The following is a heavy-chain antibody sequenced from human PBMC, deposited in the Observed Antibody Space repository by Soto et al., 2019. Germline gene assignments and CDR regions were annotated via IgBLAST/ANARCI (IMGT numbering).Heavy chain of an antibody. CDR1: GGSIISGGYY. D-gene: IGHD6-13*01. Sequence: SETLSLTCTVSGGSIISGGYYWIWIRQHPGKGLEWIGYIYYSGSTYYNPSLKSRVTISVDTSKNQFSLKLSSVTAADTAVYYCAREDRASSSSYYWGQGTLVTVSS. CDR2: IYYSGST. J-gene: IGHJ4*02. V-gene: IGHV4-31*03. CDR3: AREDRASSSSYY.